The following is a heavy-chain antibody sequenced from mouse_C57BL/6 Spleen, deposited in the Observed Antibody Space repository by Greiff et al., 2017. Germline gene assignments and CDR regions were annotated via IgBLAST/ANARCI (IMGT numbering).Heavy chain of an antibody. Sequence: DVKLQESGPGLVKPSQSLSLTCSVTGYSITSGYYWNWIRQFPGNKLEWMGYISYDGSNNYNPSLKNRISITRDTSKNQFFLKLNSVTTEDTATYYCAISGYYFDYWGQGTTLTVSS. V-gene: IGHV3-6*01. CDR1: GYSITSGYY. D-gene: IGHD6-2*01. CDR3: AISGYYFDY. CDR2: ISYDGSN. J-gene: IGHJ2*01.